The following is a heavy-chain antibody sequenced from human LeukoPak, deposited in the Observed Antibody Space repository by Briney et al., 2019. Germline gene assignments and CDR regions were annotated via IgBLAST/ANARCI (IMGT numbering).Heavy chain of an antibody. D-gene: IGHD4-17*01. CDR3: GYGSQGPFDY. CDR1: GGSFSGYY. J-gene: IGHJ4*02. CDR2: INHSGST. Sequence: PSETLSLTCAVYGGSFSGYYWSWIRQPPGKGLEWIGEINHSGSTNYNPSLKSRVTISVDRSKNQFSLKLSSVTAADTAVYYCGYGSQGPFDYWGQGTLVTVSS. V-gene: IGHV4-34*01.